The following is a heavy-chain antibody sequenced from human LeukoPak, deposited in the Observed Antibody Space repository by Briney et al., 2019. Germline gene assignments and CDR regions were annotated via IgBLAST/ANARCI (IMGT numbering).Heavy chain of an antibody. CDR2: MNPNSGNT. CDR1: GYRFASQS. D-gene: IGHD3-22*01. Sequence: ASVKVSCKASGYRFASQSISWVRQAPGQGLEWMGWMNPNSGNTGYAQKFQGRVTMTRNTSISTAYMELSSLRSEDTAVYYCARGTMIVAGDYWGQGTLVTVSS. V-gene: IGHV1-8*01. J-gene: IGHJ4*02. CDR3: ARGTMIVAGDY.